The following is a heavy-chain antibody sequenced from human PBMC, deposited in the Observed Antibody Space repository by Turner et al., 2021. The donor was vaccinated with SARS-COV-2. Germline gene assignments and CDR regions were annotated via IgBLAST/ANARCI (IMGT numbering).Heavy chain of an antibody. CDR2: FDPEDGET. V-gene: IGHV1-24*01. Sequence: QVQLVQSGAEVKKHGASVKVSCKVSGYTLTELSMHWVRQAPGKGLEWMGGFDPEDGETIYAQKFQGRVTMTEDTSSDTAYMELSSLRSEDTAVYYCATGVAVTGTPSEYYYYYGMDVWGQGTTVTVSS. J-gene: IGHJ6*02. CDR1: GYTLTELS. CDR3: ATGVAVTGTPSEYYYYYGMDV. D-gene: IGHD6-19*01.